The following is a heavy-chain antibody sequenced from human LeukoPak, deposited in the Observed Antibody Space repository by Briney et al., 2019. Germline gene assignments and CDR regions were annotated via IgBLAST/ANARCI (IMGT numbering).Heavy chain of an antibody. V-gene: IGHV5-10-1*01. Sequence: PGESLRISCKGSGYSFTSYWISWVRQMPGKGLEWMARIDPSDSYTNYSPSFQGHVTISADKSISTAYLQWSSLKASDTAMYYCARHGELWLPKTYYFDYWGQGTLVTVSS. CDR3: ARHGELWLPKTYYFDY. J-gene: IGHJ4*02. D-gene: IGHD5-18*01. CDR2: IDPSDSYT. CDR1: GYSFTSYW.